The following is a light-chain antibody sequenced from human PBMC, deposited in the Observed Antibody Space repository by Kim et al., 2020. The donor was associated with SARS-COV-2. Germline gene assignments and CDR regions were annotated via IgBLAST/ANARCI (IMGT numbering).Light chain of an antibody. CDR1: ESISSR. Sequence: SASVEDRVTFTCRASESISSRLAWYEQKPEKAPKLLIYDASSVESGVPSRFSGCASGTDFTLTITSLQPDDFATYYCQQYNTYPFTFGQGTKLEI. V-gene: IGKV1-5*01. CDR2: DAS. J-gene: IGKJ2*01. CDR3: QQYNTYPFT.